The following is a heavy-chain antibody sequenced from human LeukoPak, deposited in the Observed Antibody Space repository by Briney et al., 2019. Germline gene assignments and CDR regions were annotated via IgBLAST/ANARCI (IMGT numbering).Heavy chain of an antibody. Sequence: ASVKVSCKASGYTFENYGITWVRQAPGQGLEWMGWISGYNGNTDYAEKLQGRVTMTTDTSTSTAYMELRSLRSDDTAVYYCATGVLTGTQTDYYYYYGMDVWGQGTTVTVSS. J-gene: IGHJ6*02. V-gene: IGHV1-18*01. CDR2: ISGYNGNT. CDR3: ATGVLTGTQTDYYYYYGMDV. D-gene: IGHD3-9*01. CDR1: GYTFENYG.